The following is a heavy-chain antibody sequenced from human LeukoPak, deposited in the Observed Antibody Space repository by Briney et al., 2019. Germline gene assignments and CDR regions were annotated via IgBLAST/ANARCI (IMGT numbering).Heavy chain of an antibody. V-gene: IGHV1-46*01. Sequence: ASVKVSCKAFGYTFTRYYMHWVRQAPGQGPEWMGVINPSGTWTTYPQKFQGGLTLTRDMSTTTDYLGLSSLRSEDTAVYYCARDNSVRDEAWWFNPWGQGTLVTVSS. CDR2: INPSGTWT. CDR3: ARDNSVRDEAWWFNP. J-gene: IGHJ5*02. D-gene: IGHD5-24*01. CDR1: GYTFTRYY.